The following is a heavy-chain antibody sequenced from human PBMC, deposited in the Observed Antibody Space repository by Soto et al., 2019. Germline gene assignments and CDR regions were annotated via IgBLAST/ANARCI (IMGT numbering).Heavy chain of an antibody. CDR2: IYSDGTT. V-gene: IGHV3-53*01. J-gene: IGHJ4*02. CDR1: GFIVTSNY. D-gene: IGHD3-10*01. CDR3: AKGGPGASSGLFEY. Sequence: EVQLVESGGGLIQPGGSLRLSCAASGFIVTSNYMSWVRQAPGKGLEWVSVIYSDGTTNYAESMKGRFTISRDNSKNTVYLQMNSLRAEDTAVYYCAKGGPGASSGLFEYWGQGTLVTVSS.